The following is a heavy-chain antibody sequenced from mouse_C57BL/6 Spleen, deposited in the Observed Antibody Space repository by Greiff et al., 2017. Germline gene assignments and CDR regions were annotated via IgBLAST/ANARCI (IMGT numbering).Heavy chain of an antibody. CDR1: GFTFTDYY. V-gene: IGHV7-3*01. D-gene: IGHD1-2*01. Sequence: EVKLVESGGGLVQPGGSLSLSCAASGFTFTDYYMSWVRQPPGKALEWLGFIRNKANGYTTEYSASVKGRFTISRDNSQSILYLQMNALRAEDSATYYCARYRGTTAPDYWGQGTTLTVSS. CDR2: IRNKANGYTT. J-gene: IGHJ2*01. CDR3: ARYRGTTAPDY.